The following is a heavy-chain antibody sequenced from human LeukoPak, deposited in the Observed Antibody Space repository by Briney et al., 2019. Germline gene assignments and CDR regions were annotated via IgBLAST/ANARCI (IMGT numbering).Heavy chain of an antibody. CDR1: GFTFSSYA. V-gene: IGHV3-30*04. J-gene: IGHJ4*02. D-gene: IGHD3-9*01. Sequence: PGGSLRLSCAASGFTFSSYAMHWVRQAPGKGLEWVAVISYDGSNKYYADSVKGRFTISRDNSKNTLYLQMNSLRAEDTAVYYCARDLRYFDWFILDYWGQGTLVTVSS. CDR2: ISYDGSNK. CDR3: ARDLRYFDWFILDY.